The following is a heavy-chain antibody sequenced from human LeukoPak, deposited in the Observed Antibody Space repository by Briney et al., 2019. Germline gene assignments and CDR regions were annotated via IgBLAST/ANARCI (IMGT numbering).Heavy chain of an antibody. V-gene: IGHV4-39*01. J-gene: IGHJ4*02. Sequence: PSETLSLTCTVSGGSISSSSYYWGWIRQPPGKGLEWIGSIYYSGSTYYNPSLKSRVTISVDTSKNQFSLKLSSVTAADTAAYYCARHTRVTATIDYWGQGTLVTVSS. D-gene: IGHD4-23*01. CDR1: GGSISSSSYY. CDR3: ARHTRVTATIDY. CDR2: IYYSGST.